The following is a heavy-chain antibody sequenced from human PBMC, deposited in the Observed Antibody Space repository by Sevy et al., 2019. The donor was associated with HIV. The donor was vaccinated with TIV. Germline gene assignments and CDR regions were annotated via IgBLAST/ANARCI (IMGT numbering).Heavy chain of an antibody. D-gene: IGHD3-22*01. CDR1: GGSISSYY. CDR3: ATSYYYDSSGYSGVDAFDI. V-gene: IGHV4-59*13. Sequence: SETLSLTCTVSGGSISSYYWSWIRQPPGKGLEWIGYIYYSGSTNYNPSLKSRVTISVDTSKNQFSLKLSSVIAADTAVYYCATSYYYDSSGYSGVDAFDIWGQGTMVTVSS. J-gene: IGHJ3*02. CDR2: IYYSGST.